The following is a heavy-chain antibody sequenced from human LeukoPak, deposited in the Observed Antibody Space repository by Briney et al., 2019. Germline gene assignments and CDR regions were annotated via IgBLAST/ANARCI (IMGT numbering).Heavy chain of an antibody. Sequence: SETLSLTRTVSGGSISSGSYYWSWIRQPAGKGLEWIGRIYTSGSTNYNPSPKSRVTISVDTSKNQFSLKLSSVTAADTAVYYCARGRYQLLWGLGNWFDPWGQGAPVTVSS. J-gene: IGHJ5*02. CDR1: GGSISSGSYY. CDR2: IYTSGST. D-gene: IGHD2-2*01. CDR3: ARGRYQLLWGLGNWFDP. V-gene: IGHV4-61*02.